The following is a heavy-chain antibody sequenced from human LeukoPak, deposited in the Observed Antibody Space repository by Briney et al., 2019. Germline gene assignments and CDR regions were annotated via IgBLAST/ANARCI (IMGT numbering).Heavy chain of an antibody. V-gene: IGHV3-64*01. CDR3: ASASGSYYVLDAFDI. Sequence: GGSLRLSCVASGFTFSSYAMHWVRQTPGKGLEYVSGINSNGGSTHYANSVKGRFTISRDNSKHTLYLQMGSLRTEDMAVYYCASASGSYYVLDAFDIWGQGTMVTVSS. CDR2: INSNGGST. CDR1: GFTFSSYA. D-gene: IGHD1-26*01. J-gene: IGHJ3*02.